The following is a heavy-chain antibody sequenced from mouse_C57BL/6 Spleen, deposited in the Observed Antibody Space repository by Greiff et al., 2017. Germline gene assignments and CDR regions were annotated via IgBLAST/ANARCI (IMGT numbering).Heavy chain of an antibody. CDR2: IYPGSGNT. CDR1: GYTFTDYY. CDR3: ARHYYGRSYYAMDY. J-gene: IGHJ4*01. V-gene: IGHV1-76*01. Sequence: VQLQESGAELVRPGASVKLSCKASGYTFTDYYINWVKQRPGQGLEWIARIYPGSGNTYYNEKFKGKATLTAEKSSSTAYMQLSSLTSEDSAVYFCARHYYGRSYYAMDYWGQGTSVTVSS. D-gene: IGHD1-1*01.